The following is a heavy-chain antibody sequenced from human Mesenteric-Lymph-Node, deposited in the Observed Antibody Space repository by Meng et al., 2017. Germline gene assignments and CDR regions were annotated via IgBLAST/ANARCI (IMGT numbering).Heavy chain of an antibody. CDR3: ARGQRYYDFWSGYYKYYFDY. V-gene: IGHV1-8*01. D-gene: IGHD3-3*01. Sequence: QVQLVQAGAEVNKPGASVKVSCKASVYTVTSDDINWVRQATGQGLEWMGWKNPNSGNTGYAQKFQGRVTMTRNTSISTAYMELSSLRSEDTAVYYCARGQRYYDFWSGYYKYYFDYWGQGTLVTVSS. CDR1: VYTVTSDD. J-gene: IGHJ4*02. CDR2: KNPNSGNT.